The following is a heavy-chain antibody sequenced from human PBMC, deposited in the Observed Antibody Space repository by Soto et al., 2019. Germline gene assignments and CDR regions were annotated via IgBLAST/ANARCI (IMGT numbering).Heavy chain of an antibody. V-gene: IGHV1-69*08. CDR2: IIPSLGIA. Sequence: QVQLVQSGAEVKKPGSSVKVSCKASGGTFSSYTISWVRQAPGQGLEWMGRIIPSLGIANYAQKFLGRVTITADKSTSTAYMELSSLRSEDTAVYYCAREPDSVVVAATQRFWFDPWGQGTLVTVSS. J-gene: IGHJ5*02. CDR1: GGTFSSYT. D-gene: IGHD2-15*01. CDR3: AREPDSVVVAATQRFWFDP.